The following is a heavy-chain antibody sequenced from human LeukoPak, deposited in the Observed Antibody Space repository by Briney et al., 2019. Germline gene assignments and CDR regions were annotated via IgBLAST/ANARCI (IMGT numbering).Heavy chain of an antibody. J-gene: IGHJ4*02. CDR1: GYTFTIYG. CDR2: IXAYNGNT. V-gene: IGHV1-18*04. Sequence: ASVKVSCKASGYTFTIYGISWVRQAPGQGLERMXWIXAYNGNTNYAQKLQGRVTITTDTSTSTAYMELRSLRSDDTAVYYCARGIVVVPAEPGDYFDYWGQGTLVAVSS. D-gene: IGHD2-2*01. CDR3: ARGIVVVPAEPGDYFDY.